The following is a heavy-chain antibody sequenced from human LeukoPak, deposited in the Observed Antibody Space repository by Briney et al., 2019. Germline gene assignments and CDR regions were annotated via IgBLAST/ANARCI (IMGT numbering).Heavy chain of an antibody. CDR2: ISAYNGNT. Sequence: ASVKVSCKASGYTFTIYGISWVRQAPGQGLEWMGWISAYNGNTNYTQKLQGRVTMTTDTSTSTAYMELRSLRSDDTAVYYCARGRKPQWELLLDPWGQGTLVTVSS. CDR1: GYTFTIYG. CDR3: ARGRKPQWELLLDP. J-gene: IGHJ5*02. V-gene: IGHV1-18*01. D-gene: IGHD1-26*01.